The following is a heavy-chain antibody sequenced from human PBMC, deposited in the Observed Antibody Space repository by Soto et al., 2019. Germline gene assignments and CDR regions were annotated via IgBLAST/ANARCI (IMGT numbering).Heavy chain of an antibody. D-gene: IGHD5-12*01. Sequence: ESGGGLVKPGGSLRLSCAASGFTFSSYSMNWVRQAPGKGLEWVSSISSSSSYIYYADSVKGRFTISRDNAKNSLYLQMNSLRAEDTAVYYCARDPGRDGYIGRYYYYGMDVWGQGTTVTVSS. V-gene: IGHV3-21*01. J-gene: IGHJ6*02. CDR2: ISSSSSYI. CDR3: ARDPGRDGYIGRYYYYGMDV. CDR1: GFTFSSYS.